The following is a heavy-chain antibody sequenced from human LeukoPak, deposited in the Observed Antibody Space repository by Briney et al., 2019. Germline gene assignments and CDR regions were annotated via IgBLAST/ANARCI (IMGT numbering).Heavy chain of an antibody. CDR1: GDSISSKSYY. J-gene: IGHJ4*02. CDR2: MYSGGSY. D-gene: IGHD4-23*01. V-gene: IGHV4-39*07. Sequence: PSETLSLTCTVSGDSISSKSYYWGWIRQPPGKGLEWIGSMYSGGSYYYNPSLKSRVIISADTSNNQFSLNLRFVTAADTAVYYCVSQARSTVITGSADYWGQGTLVTVSS. CDR3: VSQARSTVITGSADY.